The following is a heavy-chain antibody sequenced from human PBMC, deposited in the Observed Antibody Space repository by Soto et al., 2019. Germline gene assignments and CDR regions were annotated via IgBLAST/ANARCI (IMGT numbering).Heavy chain of an antibody. J-gene: IGHJ4*02. CDR3: GRGTENHDMDY. V-gene: IGHV3-30-3*01. CDR2: ISYDGTNE. Sequence: QVQLVESGGGVVQPGRSLRLSCTASGFTFSAYNMHWVRQAPGKELEWVAAISYDGTNEIYPDHVKGRRTISRDNSGNTLYLEMTSMRAEDTSVYYCGRGTENHDMDYWGQGTLVTVSS. CDR1: GFTFSAYN. D-gene: IGHD3-9*01.